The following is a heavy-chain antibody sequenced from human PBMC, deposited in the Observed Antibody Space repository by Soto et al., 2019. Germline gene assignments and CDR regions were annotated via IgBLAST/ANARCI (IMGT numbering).Heavy chain of an antibody. D-gene: IGHD2-2*01. Sequence: QVQLVQSGAEVKKPGSSVKVSCKASGGTFSSYAISWVRQAPGQGLEWMGGIIPISDTTNYAQKFQGRVTITADESTSTAYMELSSLRAEDTAVYYCARSQGSSTLLELYYYYYYGMDVWGQGTTVTVSS. V-gene: IGHV1-69*01. CDR1: GGTFSSYA. J-gene: IGHJ6*02. CDR3: ARSQGSSTLLELYYYYYYGMDV. CDR2: IIPISDTT.